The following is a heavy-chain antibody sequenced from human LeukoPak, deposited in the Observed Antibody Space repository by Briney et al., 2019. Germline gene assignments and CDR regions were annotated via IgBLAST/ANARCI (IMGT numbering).Heavy chain of an antibody. CDR1: GFTSSRYG. Sequence: GRSLRLSCAASGFTSSRYGMHWVRQAPGKGLVWVSHINNDGSSTSYADSVKGRFTISRDNAKNTLYLQMNSLRTEDTAVYYCACYGIAPPYWGQGTLVTVSS. CDR3: ACYGIAPPY. J-gene: IGHJ4*02. V-gene: IGHV3-74*01. CDR2: INNDGSST. D-gene: IGHD2-15*01.